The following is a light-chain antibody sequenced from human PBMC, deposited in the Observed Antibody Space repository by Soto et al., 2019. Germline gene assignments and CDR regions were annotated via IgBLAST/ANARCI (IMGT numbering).Light chain of an antibody. CDR3: EQYGSSGT. CDR2: GAS. J-gene: IGKJ1*01. Sequence: LKKSPGTLSLSQGERVTLSCRASQSVSSNLAWYQQKPGQAPRLLIYGASNRATGIPDRFSGSGSGTDFTLTISRLEPEDFAVYYCEQYGSSGTFGQGSKVDIK. V-gene: IGKV3-20*01. CDR1: QSVSSN.